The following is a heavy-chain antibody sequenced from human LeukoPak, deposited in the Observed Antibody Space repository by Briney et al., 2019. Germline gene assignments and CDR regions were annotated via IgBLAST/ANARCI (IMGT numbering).Heavy chain of an antibody. J-gene: IGHJ4*02. CDR1: GYSFTSSR. Sequence: GESLKISCKGSGYSFTSSRIGWVRQMPGKGLEWMGIIYPDDSDTRYSPSLQGQVTISADKSISTAYLQWSSLKASDTAMYYCARLLHSSGIDYWGQGTLVTVSS. D-gene: IGHD6-6*01. CDR2: IYPDDSDT. CDR3: ARLLHSSGIDY. V-gene: IGHV5-51*01.